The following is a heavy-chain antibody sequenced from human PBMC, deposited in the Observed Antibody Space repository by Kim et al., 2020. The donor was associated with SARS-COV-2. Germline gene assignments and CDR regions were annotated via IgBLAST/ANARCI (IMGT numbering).Heavy chain of an antibody. Sequence: TNSNPSLKSRVTISVDKSKNQFSLKLSSVTAADTAVYYCARDLRKDGMDVWGQGTTVTVSS. CDR2: T. V-gene: IGHV4-4*02. CDR3: ARDLRKDGMDV. J-gene: IGHJ6*02.